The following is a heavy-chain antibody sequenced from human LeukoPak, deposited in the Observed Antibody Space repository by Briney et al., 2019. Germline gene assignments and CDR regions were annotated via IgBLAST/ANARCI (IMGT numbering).Heavy chain of an antibody. CDR2: LNPNSGAT. D-gene: IGHD5/OR15-5a*01. V-gene: IGHV1-2*02. CDR3: ARDRVSTIGDFDC. J-gene: IGHJ4*02. CDR1: GYTFTIFY. Sequence: ASVKVSCKASGYTFTIFYIHWVRQAPGQGLEWVGWLNPNSGATNYAQKFEGRVTMTRDTSISTAYLDLSSLGSDDTAVYYCARDRVSTIGDFDCWGQGTLVNVSS.